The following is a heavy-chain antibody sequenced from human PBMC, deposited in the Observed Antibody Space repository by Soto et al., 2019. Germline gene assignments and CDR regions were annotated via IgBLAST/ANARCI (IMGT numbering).Heavy chain of an antibody. CDR2: IYYSGST. J-gene: IGHJ4*02. V-gene: IGHV4-59*12. Sequence: SETLSLTCTVSGGSISSYYWSWVRQPPGKGLEWIGYIYYSGSTYYNPSLKSRVTISVDRSKNQFSLKLSSVTAADTAVYYCAGGIAARPLGYWGQGTLVTVSS. CDR3: AGGIAARPLGY. D-gene: IGHD6-6*01. CDR1: GGSISSYY.